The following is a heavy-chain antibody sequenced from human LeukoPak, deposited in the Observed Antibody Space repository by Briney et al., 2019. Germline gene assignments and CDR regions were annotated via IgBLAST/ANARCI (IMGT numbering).Heavy chain of an antibody. CDR3: ARDQEGFDY. Sequence: ASVKVSCKASGGTFTSNYIHWVRQAPGQGLEWMGMIYPRDGSTSYAQKFQGRVTVTRDTSTSTVHMELSGLRSEDTAVYYCARDQEGFDYWGQGTLVTVSS. CDR2: IYPRDGST. CDR1: GGTFTSNY. J-gene: IGHJ4*02. V-gene: IGHV1-46*01.